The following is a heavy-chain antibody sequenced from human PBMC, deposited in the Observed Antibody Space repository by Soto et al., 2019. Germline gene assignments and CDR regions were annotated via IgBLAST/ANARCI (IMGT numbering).Heavy chain of an antibody. CDR2: IYYSGST. D-gene: IGHD3-16*01. J-gene: IGHJ5*02. V-gene: IGHV4-59*08. CDR1: GGSISSYY. Sequence: PSETLSLTCTVSGGSISSYYWSWIRQPPGKGLEWIGYIYYSGSTNYNPSLKSRVTISVDTSKNQFSLKLSSVTAADTAVYYCARGVSETCFDPWGQGTLVTVSS. CDR3: ARGVSETCFDP.